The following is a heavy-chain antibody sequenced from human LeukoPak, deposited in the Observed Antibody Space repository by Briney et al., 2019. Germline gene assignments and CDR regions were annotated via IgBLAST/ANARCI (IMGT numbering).Heavy chain of an antibody. Sequence: GGTLRLSCAASGFTFSSYGMSWVRQAPGKGLAWVSLIYSGGSTYYADSVKGRFTISRDNSKNTLYLQMNGLRAEDTAVYYCARRAGGLARNNWFDPWGQGTLVTVSS. CDR1: GFTFSSYG. CDR2: IYSGGST. D-gene: IGHD3-16*01. J-gene: IGHJ5*02. CDR3: ARRAGGLARNNWFDP. V-gene: IGHV3-66*01.